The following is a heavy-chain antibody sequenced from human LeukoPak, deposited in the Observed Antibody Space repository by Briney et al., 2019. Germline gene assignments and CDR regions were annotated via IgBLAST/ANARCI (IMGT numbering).Heavy chain of an antibody. CDR3: TKPARAVGLDY. CDR2: ISGNGGST. V-gene: IGHV3-23*01. D-gene: IGHD6-19*01. Sequence: GGSLRLSCVASGFTFSGYAMSWVRQAPGKGLEWVSGISGNGGSTYYADSVKGRFTISRDNSKNTLYLQMNSLRAEDTAVYYCTKPARAVGLDYWGQGTLVTVSS. CDR1: GFTFSGYA. J-gene: IGHJ4*02.